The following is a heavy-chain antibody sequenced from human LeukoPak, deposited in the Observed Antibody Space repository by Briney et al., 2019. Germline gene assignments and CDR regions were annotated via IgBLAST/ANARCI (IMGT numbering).Heavy chain of an antibody. V-gene: IGHV4-59*01. CDR3: ARDRLQLQS. J-gene: IGHJ5*02. Sequence: SGTLSLTCTVSGGSISNYYWNWIRQPPGKGLEWIGYIYYTGNTNYNPSLKSRVTISVDTSKNQFSLKLSSVTAADTAVYYCARDRLQLQSWGQGTLVTVSS. CDR2: IYYTGNT. D-gene: IGHD1-1*01. CDR1: GGSISNYY.